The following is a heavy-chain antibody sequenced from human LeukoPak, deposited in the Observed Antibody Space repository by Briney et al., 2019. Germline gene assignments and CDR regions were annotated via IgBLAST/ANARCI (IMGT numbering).Heavy chain of an antibody. D-gene: IGHD4-17*01. V-gene: IGHV3-23*01. J-gene: IGHJ4*02. CDR2: ISGSGGST. CDR1: GFTSSSYA. Sequence: PGGSLRLSCAASGFTSSSYAMSWVRQAPGKELEWVSAISGSGGSTYYADSVKGRFTISRDNSKNTLYLQMNSLRAEDTAVYYCAKDRKHDYGDYGPDYWGQGTLVTVSS. CDR3: AKDRKHDYGDYGPDY.